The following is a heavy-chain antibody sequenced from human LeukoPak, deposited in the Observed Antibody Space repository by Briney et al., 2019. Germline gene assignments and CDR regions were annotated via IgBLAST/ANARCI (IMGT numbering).Heavy chain of an antibody. Sequence: SQTLSLTCTVSGGSISTGDYNWSWLRQSPGRGLEWIGYIYPRGSTYYNPSLKSRVILSLDKSANQFSLNLSSVTAADTAVYYCARFSPRAMGNYLDFWGQGTLVTVSS. CDR2: IYPRGST. D-gene: IGHD7-27*01. CDR1: GGSISTGDYN. V-gene: IGHV4-30-2*06. CDR3: ARFSPRAMGNYLDF. J-gene: IGHJ4*02.